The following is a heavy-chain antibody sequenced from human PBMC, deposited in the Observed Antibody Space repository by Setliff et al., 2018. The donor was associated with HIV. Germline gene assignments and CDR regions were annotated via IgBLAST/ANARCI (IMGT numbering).Heavy chain of an antibody. D-gene: IGHD3-22*01. Sequence: PSETLSLTCTVSGGSISSYYWSWIRQPPGKGLEWIGYIYYSGSTYYNPSLKSRVTISVDTSKNQFSLKLSSVTAADAAVYYCASRVYYYDSSGYLREEGFDPWGQGTLVTVSS. J-gene: IGHJ5*02. CDR2: IYYSGST. CDR1: GGSISSYY. V-gene: IGHV4-59*04. CDR3: ASRVYYYDSSGYLREEGFDP.